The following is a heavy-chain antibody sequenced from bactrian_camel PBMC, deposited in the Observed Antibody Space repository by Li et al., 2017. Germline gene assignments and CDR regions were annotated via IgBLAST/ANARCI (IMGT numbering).Heavy chain of an antibody. CDR2: IYTGGGTT. D-gene: IGHD3*01. CDR1: GYSVSTGY. J-gene: IGHJ7*01. Sequence: VQLVESGGGLVQAGGSLRLSCAASGYSVSTGYMAWFRQAPGKEREGVAAIYTGGGTTYYADSVKGRFTISQDNAKNTVYLQMNSLKPEDTAMYYCGLDPRYYGCNYYDFDYRGKGTQVTVSS. V-gene: IGHV3S40*01.